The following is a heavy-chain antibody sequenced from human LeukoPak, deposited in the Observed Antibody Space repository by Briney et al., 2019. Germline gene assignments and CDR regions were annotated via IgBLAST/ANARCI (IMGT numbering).Heavy chain of an antibody. D-gene: IGHD3-3*01. CDR1: GFTFSSYA. V-gene: IGHV3-30-3*01. J-gene: IGHJ4*02. CDR3: ARANDFWSGYYTGAFDY. CDR2: ISYDGSNK. Sequence: GRSLRLSCAASGFTFSSYAMHWVRQAPGKGLEWVAVISYDGSNKYYADSVKGRFTISRDNSKNTLYLQMNSLRAEDTAVYYCARANDFWSGYYTGAFDYWGQGTLVTVSS.